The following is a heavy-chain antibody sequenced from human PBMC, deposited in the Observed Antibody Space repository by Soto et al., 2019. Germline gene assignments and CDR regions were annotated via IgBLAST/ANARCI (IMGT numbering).Heavy chain of an antibody. CDR2: IYHSGST. CDR3: ARGESSSPRWFDP. CDR1: GGSISSGGYS. J-gene: IGHJ5*02. V-gene: IGHV4-30-2*01. Sequence: PSETLSLTCAVSGGSISSGGYSWSWIRQPPGKGLEWIGYIYHSGSTYYNPSLKSRVTISVDRSKNQFSLKLSSVTAADTAVYYCARGESSSPRWFDPWGQGPLVTVSS. D-gene: IGHD6-13*01.